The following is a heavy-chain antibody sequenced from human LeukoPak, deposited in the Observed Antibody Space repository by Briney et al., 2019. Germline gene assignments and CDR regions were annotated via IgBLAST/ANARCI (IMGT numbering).Heavy chain of an antibody. V-gene: IGHV3-30-3*01. Sequence: PGGSLRLSCVASGFTFNTYAIHWVRQAPGKGLEWVAVISYDGSNKCYEGSVKGRFTISRDNSKNTLYLQMNSLRAEDMAVYYCAREEWYYFDYWGQGTLVTVSS. D-gene: IGHD3-3*01. CDR3: AREEWYYFDY. J-gene: IGHJ4*02. CDR2: ISYDGSNK. CDR1: GFTFNTYA.